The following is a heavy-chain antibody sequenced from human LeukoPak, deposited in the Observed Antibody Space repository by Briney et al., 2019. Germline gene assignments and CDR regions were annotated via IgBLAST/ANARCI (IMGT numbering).Heavy chain of an antibody. CDR3: AREAVAGAFDS. CDR1: GFTFNDYY. V-gene: IGHV3-11*01. CDR2: IGGSDNIK. D-gene: IGHD6-19*01. Sequence: GGSLRLSCAASGFTFNDYYTSWIRQAPGRGLEWISDIGGSDNIKSYAHSVTGRFAISRDIAKNSLYLQMTGLRVEDTAVYYCAREAVAGAFDSWGQGTLVTVSS. J-gene: IGHJ4*02.